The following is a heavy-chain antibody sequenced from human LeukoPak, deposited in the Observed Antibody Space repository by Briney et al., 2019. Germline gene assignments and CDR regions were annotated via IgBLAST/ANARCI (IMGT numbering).Heavy chain of an antibody. CDR3: AKGGGGGLLWFRVYGMDV. CDR1: GFTFSSYG. Sequence: GRSLRLSCAASGFTFSSYGMHWVRQAPGKGLEWVAVISYDGSNKYYADSVKGRFTISRDNSKNTLYLQMNSLRAEDTAVYYCAKGGGGGLLWFRVYGMDVWGQGTTVTVSS. J-gene: IGHJ6*02. D-gene: IGHD3-10*01. CDR2: ISYDGSNK. V-gene: IGHV3-30*18.